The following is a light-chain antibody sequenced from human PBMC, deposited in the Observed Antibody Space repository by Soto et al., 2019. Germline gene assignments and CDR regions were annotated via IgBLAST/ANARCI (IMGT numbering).Light chain of an antibody. CDR2: GAS. V-gene: IGKV3-15*01. CDR1: QSVSNN. J-gene: IGKJ2*01. CDR3: QQYNNWPPYT. Sequence: EIVMTQSPATLSVSPGESATLSCRASQSVSNNLTWYQQKPGQPPRLLIYGASTRATGVPGRFSGSGSGTEFTLTISSLQSEDYAVYYCQQYNNWPPYTFGQGTKVDIK.